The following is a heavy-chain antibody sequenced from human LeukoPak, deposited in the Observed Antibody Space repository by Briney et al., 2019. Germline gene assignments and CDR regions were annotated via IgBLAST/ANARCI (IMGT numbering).Heavy chain of an antibody. Sequence: PSETLSLTCTVSGGSISSSSYYWGWIRQPPGKGLEWIGSIYYSGSTYYNPSLKSRVTISVDTSKNQFSLKLSSVTAADTAVYYCARDLSGSLNHWFDPWGQGTLVTVSS. D-gene: IGHD1-26*01. CDR1: GGSISSSSYY. CDR3: ARDLSGSLNHWFDP. J-gene: IGHJ5*02. V-gene: IGHV4-39*07. CDR2: IYYSGST.